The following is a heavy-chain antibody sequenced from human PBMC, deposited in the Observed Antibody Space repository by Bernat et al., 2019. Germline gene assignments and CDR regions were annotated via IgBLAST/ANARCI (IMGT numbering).Heavy chain of an antibody. CDR1: GFIVSSNY. J-gene: IGHJ3*02. D-gene: IGHD4-17*01. CDR2: IYSGGST. CDR3: AREGTYGDSPDAFDI. V-gene: IGHV3-66*01. Sequence: EVQVVESGGGLVQPGGSLRLSCAASGFIVSSNYMNWVRQAPGRGLEWVSVIYSGGSTYYADSVKGRINMSSDNSKNTLYLQMNNLRAEDTAVYYCAREGTYGDSPDAFDIWGQGTMVTVSS.